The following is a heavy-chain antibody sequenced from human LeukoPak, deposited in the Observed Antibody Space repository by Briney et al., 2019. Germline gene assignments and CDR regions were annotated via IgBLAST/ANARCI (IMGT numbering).Heavy chain of an antibody. V-gene: IGHV1-18*01. J-gene: IGHJ4*02. CDR3: ARGAFWSGYYSHSVFDY. CDR2: ISAYNGNT. Sequence: ASVKVSCKASGYTFTSYGISWVRQAPGQGLEWMGWISAYNGNTNYAQKLQGRVTMTTDTSTSTAYMELRSLRSDDTAVYYCARGAFWSGYYSHSVFDYWGQGTLVTVSS. D-gene: IGHD3-3*01. CDR1: GYTFTSYG.